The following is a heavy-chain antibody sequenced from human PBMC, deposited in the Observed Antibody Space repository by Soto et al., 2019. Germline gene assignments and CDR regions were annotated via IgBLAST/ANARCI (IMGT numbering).Heavy chain of an antibody. J-gene: IGHJ4*02. Sequence: QAQLVQSGGEVKKPGASVKVSCKTSGYTFTTYGISWVRQAPGQGLEWVGWISAYSGKTHYAQKFQGKVTMTTDTSTNTAYLELRSLRSVDTAVYYCARDPYLGNHQYWGQGTLVTVSS. CDR2: ISAYSGKT. D-gene: IGHD3-16*01. CDR1: GYTFTTYG. V-gene: IGHV1-18*01. CDR3: ARDPYLGNHQY.